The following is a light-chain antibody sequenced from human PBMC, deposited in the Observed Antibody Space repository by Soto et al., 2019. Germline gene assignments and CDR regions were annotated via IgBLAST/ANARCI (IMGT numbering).Light chain of an antibody. V-gene: IGLV2-23*03. CDR1: SSDIGSYNL. CDR2: EGS. Sequence: QSALTQPASVSGSPGQSITISCTGASSDIGSYNLVSWYQQHPGNAPKLIIYEGSKRPSGISNRFSASKSDNTASLTISGLQAEDEADYYCCSFASTSTFGDVVFGGGTKVTVL. J-gene: IGLJ2*01. CDR3: CSFASTSTFGDVV.